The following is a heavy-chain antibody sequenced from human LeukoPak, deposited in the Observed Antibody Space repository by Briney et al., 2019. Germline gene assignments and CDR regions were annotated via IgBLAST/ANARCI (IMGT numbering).Heavy chain of an antibody. CDR2: MNPNSGNT. Sequence: ASVKVSCKASGYTFTSYDINWVRQATGQGLEWMGWMNPNSGNTGYAQKFQGRVTMTRNTSISTAYMELSSLRSGDTAVYYCATPLRASGEFDYWGQGTLVTVSS. CDR3: ATPLRASGEFDY. CDR1: GYTFTSYD. V-gene: IGHV1-8*01. D-gene: IGHD5-12*01. J-gene: IGHJ4*02.